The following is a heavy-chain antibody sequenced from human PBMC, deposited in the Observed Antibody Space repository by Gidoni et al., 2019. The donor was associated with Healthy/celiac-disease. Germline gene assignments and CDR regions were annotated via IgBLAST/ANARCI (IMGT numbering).Heavy chain of an antibody. CDR2: IYPGDSAT. D-gene: IGHD3-22*01. Sequence: EVQLVQAGAEGKKTGEALKISGKGYGYSGTSYWIGWVRQMPGKGLEWMGIIYPGDSATRYSPSFQGQVTISADKSISTAYLQWSSLKASDTAMYYCARYNSSGYCIIDYWGQGTLVTVSS. J-gene: IGHJ4*02. V-gene: IGHV5-51*01. CDR3: ARYNSSGYCIIDY. CDR1: GYSGTSYW.